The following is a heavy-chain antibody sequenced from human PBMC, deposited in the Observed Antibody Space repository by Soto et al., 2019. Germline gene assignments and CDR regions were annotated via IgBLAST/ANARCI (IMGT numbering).Heavy chain of an antibody. CDR1: GGSVSSGSDY. V-gene: IGHV4-61*01. J-gene: IGHJ5*02. CDR3: AREVAVQLEIFDP. D-gene: IGHD1-1*01. Sequence: PSETLSLTCTVSGGSVSSGSDYWSWIRQPPGKGLEWIGYIYYSGSTNYNPSLKSRVTISVDTSKNQFSLKLSSVTAADTAVYYCAREVAVQLEIFDPWGQGTLVTVSS. CDR2: IYYSGST.